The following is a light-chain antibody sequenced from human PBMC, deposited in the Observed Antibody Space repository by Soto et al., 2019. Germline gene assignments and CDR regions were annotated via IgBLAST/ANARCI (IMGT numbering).Light chain of an antibody. V-gene: IGKV3-11*01. CDR1: QSVGNS. Sequence: EIVLTQSPATLSLSPGERATLSCRASQSVGNSLAWYQQKAGQAPRLLIYDASTRATGIPARFSGSGSGTDFTLNISSLESEYFAVYYCQQRSDWLTFGGGTKVEIK. CDR2: DAS. J-gene: IGKJ4*01. CDR3: QQRSDWLT.